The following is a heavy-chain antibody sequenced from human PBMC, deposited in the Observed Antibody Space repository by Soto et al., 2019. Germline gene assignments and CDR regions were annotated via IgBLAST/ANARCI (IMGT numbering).Heavy chain of an antibody. CDR2: INPSGGST. D-gene: IGHD3-10*01. Sequence: ASVKVSCKASGYTFTSYYMHWVRQAPGQGLEWMGIINPSGGSTSYAQKFQGRVTMTRDTSTSTVYMELSSLRSEDTAVYYCARGIRLWFGELLFSQQFDYWGQGTLVTVSS. CDR3: ARGIRLWFGELLFSQQFDY. V-gene: IGHV1-46*03. CDR1: GYTFTSYY. J-gene: IGHJ4*02.